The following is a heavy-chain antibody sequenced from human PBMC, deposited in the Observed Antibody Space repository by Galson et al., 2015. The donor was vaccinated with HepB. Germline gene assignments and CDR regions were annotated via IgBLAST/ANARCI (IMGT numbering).Heavy chain of an antibody. CDR3: AEDLWELRRRGDYFDY. CDR1: GFTFSSYG. V-gene: IGHV3-30*02. CDR2: IRYDGSNK. J-gene: IGHJ4*02. D-gene: IGHD1-26*01. Sequence: SLRLSCAASGFTFSSYGMHWVRQAPGKGLEWVAFIRYDGSNKYYADSVKGRFTISRDNSKNTLYLQMNSLRAEDTAVYYCAEDLWELRRRGDYFDYWGQGTLVTVSS.